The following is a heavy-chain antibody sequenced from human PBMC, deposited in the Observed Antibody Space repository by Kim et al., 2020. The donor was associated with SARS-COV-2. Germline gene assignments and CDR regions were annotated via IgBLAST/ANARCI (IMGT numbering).Heavy chain of an antibody. CDR2: IYYSGST. J-gene: IGHJ6*02. CDR3: ARDIVVVPAASYGMDV. V-gene: IGHV4-39*07. D-gene: IGHD2-2*01. CDR1: GGSISSSSYY. Sequence: SETLSLTCTVSGGSISSSSYYWGWIRQPPGKGLEWIGSIYYSGSTYYNPSLKSRVTISVDTSKNQFSLKLSSVTAADTAVYYCARDIVVVPAASYGMDVWGQGTTVTVSS.